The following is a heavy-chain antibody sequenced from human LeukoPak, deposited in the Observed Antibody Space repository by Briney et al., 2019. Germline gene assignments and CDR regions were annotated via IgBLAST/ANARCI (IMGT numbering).Heavy chain of an antibody. V-gene: IGHV4-30-2*01. CDR2: IYHTGST. Sequence: KSSETLSLTSTVSGASISSGTYSWRWIRQPPGEGLEWIGYIYHTGSTYYNPSLKGRVTISVDRSKNQFSLNLNFVTAADTALYYCARGDGSGSGRRFDPWGQGTLITVSS. CDR3: ARGDGSGSGRRFDP. J-gene: IGHJ5*02. CDR1: GASISSGTYS. D-gene: IGHD3-10*01.